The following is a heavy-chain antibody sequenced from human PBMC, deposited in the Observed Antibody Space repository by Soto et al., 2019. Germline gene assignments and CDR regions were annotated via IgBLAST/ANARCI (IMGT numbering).Heavy chain of an antibody. J-gene: IGHJ4*02. D-gene: IGHD2-2*01. CDR1: GFTLSRCA. CDR2: FSGYGGST. CDR3: GKGSCTSTSCPYDY. V-gene: IGHV3-23*01. Sequence: EVQLLESGGGLVQPGGSLRLSCAASGFTLSRCAMSWVRQAPGKGLEWVSAFSGYGGSTYYADSVKGRVTISRDNSKSTLWLQMNSLRAEDTAVYYCGKGSCTSTSCPYDYWGPGTLVTVSS.